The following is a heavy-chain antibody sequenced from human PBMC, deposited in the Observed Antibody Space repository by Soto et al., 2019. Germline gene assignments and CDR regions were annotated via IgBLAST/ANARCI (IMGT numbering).Heavy chain of an antibody. J-gene: IGHJ4*02. CDR3: ARGGRAMIVVGTRVAHFDY. D-gene: IGHD3-22*01. CDR1: GYTFTGYY. Sequence: GASVKVSCKASGYTFTGYYMHWVRQAPGQGLEWMGWINPNSGGTNYAQKFQGRVTMTRDTSISTAYMELSRLRSDDTAVYYCARGGRAMIVVGTRVAHFDYWGQGTLVTVSS. CDR2: INPNSGGT. V-gene: IGHV1-2*02.